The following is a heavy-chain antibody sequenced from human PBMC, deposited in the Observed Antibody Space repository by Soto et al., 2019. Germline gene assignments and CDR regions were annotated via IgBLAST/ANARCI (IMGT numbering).Heavy chain of an antibody. V-gene: IGHV4-30-4*01. CDR1: GGSISSGDYY. J-gene: IGHJ5*02. CDR3: ARERPDGARLDP. CDR2: IYYSGST. Sequence: QVQLQESGPGLVKPSQTLSLTCTVSGGSISSGDYYWSWIRQPPGKGLEWIGYIYYSGSTYYNPSLKSRVTPSIDTSKNQFSLKLSSVTAADTAVYYCARERPDGARLDPWGQGTLVTVSS. D-gene: IGHD6-6*01.